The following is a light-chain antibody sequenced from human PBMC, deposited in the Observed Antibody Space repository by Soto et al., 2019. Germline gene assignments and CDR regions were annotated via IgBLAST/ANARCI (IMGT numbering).Light chain of an antibody. J-gene: IGKJ5*01. CDR1: QDISVY. CDR2: SAS. CDR3: QKFNTAPLT. Sequence: DIQMTQSPSSLSASVGDRVTITCRASQDISVYLAWYQQKPWKVPKLLIYSASPLQSGVPSRFSGSGSGTDFTLTISSLQPEDVATYYCQKFNTAPLTFGQGTRREIK. V-gene: IGKV1-27*01.